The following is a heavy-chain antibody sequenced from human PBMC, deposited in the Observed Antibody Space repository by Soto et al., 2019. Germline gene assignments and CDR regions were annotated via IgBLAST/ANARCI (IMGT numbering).Heavy chain of an antibody. Sequence: QVQLVESGGGVVQPGRSLRLSCAASGFTFSSYGMHWVRQAPGKGLEWVAVIWYDGSNKYYADSVKGRFTISRDNSKNTLYLQMNSLRAEDTAVYYCARDSVYPGSGYLDYWGQGTLVTVSS. CDR1: GFTFSSYG. D-gene: IGHD3-3*01. J-gene: IGHJ4*02. V-gene: IGHV3-33*01. CDR2: IWYDGSNK. CDR3: ARDSVYPGSGYLDY.